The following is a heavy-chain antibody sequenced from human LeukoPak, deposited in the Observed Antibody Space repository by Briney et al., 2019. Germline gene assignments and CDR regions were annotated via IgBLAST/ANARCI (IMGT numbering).Heavy chain of an antibody. CDR2: IYYSGST. CDR3: ARILRYYYDSSGYYLGYFDY. D-gene: IGHD3-22*01. CDR1: GGSISSGGYY. Sequence: SETLSLTCTVSGGSISSGGYYWSWICQHPGKGLEWIGYIYYSGSTYYNPSLKSRVTISVDTSKNQFSLKLSSVTAADTAVYYCARILRYYYDSSGYYLGYFDYWGQGTLVTVSS. V-gene: IGHV4-31*03. J-gene: IGHJ4*02.